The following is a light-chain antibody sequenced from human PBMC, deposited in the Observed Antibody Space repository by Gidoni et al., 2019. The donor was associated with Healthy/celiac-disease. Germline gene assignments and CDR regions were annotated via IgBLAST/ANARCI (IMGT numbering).Light chain of an antibody. CDR2: EVS. CDR3: SSYTSSSILV. J-gene: IGLJ2*01. CDR1: SSDVGGYNY. Sequence: QSALTQPASVPGSPGQSITISCTGTSSDVGGYNYVSWYQQHPGKAPKLMIYEVSNRPSGVSNRFSGSKSGNTASLTISGLQAEDEADYYCSSYTSSSILVFGGGTKLTVL. V-gene: IGLV2-14*01.